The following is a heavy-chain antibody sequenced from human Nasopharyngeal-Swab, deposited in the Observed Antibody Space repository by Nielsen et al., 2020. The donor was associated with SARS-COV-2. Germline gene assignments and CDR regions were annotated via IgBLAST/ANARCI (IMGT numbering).Heavy chain of an antibody. J-gene: IGHJ3*01. V-gene: IGHV3-30*03. Sequence: GESLKISCAASGFTFSDYGIQWVRQAPGKGPEWVGVVSSDGSNKYYSDSAKGRFALSRDNSKNTVDLQMNSLTAEDTAVYYCAAGTWYRGGYDAFDVWGQGTVVTVSS. CDR2: VSSDGSNK. D-gene: IGHD6-25*01. CDR1: GFTFSDYG. CDR3: AAGTWYRGGYDAFDV.